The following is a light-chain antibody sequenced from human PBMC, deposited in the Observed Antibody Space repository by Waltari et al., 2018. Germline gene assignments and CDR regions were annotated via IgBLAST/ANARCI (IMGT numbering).Light chain of an antibody. Sequence: QSALTQPASVSGSPGQSVTIFCAGTSNDVGGYNSVSWYQEHPGQPPRVIIYDVSDRPSGVSVRFSGSKSGNTLSLTISGLQAEDEADYYCSSQSSNDVVLFGGGTKLTVL. J-gene: IGLJ2*01. CDR1: SNDVGGYNS. CDR3: SSQSSNDVVL. CDR2: DVS. V-gene: IGLV2-14*01.